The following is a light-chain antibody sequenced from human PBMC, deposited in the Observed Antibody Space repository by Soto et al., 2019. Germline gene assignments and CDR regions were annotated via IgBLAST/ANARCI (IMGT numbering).Light chain of an antibody. J-gene: IGLJ2*01. CDR1: SSDVGGYNF. CDR3: SSYTSMSTVV. Sequence: QSALTQPASVSGSPGQSITISCTGTSSDVGGYNFVSWYQHRPGDAPRLIIYEVSDRPSGISNRFSGSKSGNTASLTISGLQAEDEADYYCSSYTSMSTVVFGGGTKLTVL. V-gene: IGLV2-14*01. CDR2: EVS.